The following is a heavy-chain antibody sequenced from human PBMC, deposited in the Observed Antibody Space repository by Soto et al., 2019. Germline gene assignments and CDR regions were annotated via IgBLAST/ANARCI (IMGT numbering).Heavy chain of an antibody. D-gene: IGHD2-2*02. CDR2: IYPGDSDT. V-gene: IGHV5-51*01. CDR3: ARLSGCSSTSCYTHMDV. J-gene: IGHJ6*02. CDR1: GYIFTSYW. Sequence: VESLKISCKGSGYIFTSYWICCLLQRPGEVLEWMGIIYPGDSDTRYSPSFQGQVTISADKSISTAYLQWSSLKASDTAMYYCARLSGCSSTSCYTHMDVWGQGTTVTVSS.